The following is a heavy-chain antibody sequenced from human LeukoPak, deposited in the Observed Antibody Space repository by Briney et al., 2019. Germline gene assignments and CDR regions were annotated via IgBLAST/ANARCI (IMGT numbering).Heavy chain of an antibody. D-gene: IGHD6-19*01. V-gene: IGHV4-4*07. Sequence: SETLSLTCTVSGGSISSYYWSWIRQPAGKGLEWIGRIYSTGSTKYSPSLESRLTMSLDTSKDQFSLKLTSVTAADTAVYYCARGVVVAGPRYYFDSWGQGSLVGVSS. CDR3: ARGVVVAGPRYYFDS. CDR1: GGSISSYY. J-gene: IGHJ4*02. CDR2: IYSTGST.